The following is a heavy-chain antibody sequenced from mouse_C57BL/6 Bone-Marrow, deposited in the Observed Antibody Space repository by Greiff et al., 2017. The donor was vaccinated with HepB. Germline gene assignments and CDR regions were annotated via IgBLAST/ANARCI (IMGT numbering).Heavy chain of an antibody. J-gene: IGHJ4*01. CDR2: ISSGSSTI. D-gene: IGHD2-1*01. CDR3: AIIYYGNWDYAMDY. Sequence: EVKLMESGGGLVKPGGSLKLSCAASGFTFSDYGMHWVRQAPEKGLEWVAYISSGSSTIYYADTVKGRFTISRDNAKNTLFLQMTSLRSEDTAMYYGAIIYYGNWDYAMDYWGQGTSVTVSS. CDR1: GFTFSDYG. V-gene: IGHV5-17*01.